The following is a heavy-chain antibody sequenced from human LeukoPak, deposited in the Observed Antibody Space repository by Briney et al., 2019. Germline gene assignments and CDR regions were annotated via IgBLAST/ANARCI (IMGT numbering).Heavy chain of an antibody. CDR2: IYSGGST. J-gene: IGHJ4*02. CDR1: GFTVSSNY. V-gene: IGHV3-66*02. Sequence: GGSLRLSCAASGFTVSSNYMSWVRQAPGKGLEWVSVIYSGGSTYYADSVKGRFTISRDNSKNTLYLQMNSLRAEDTAVYYYARDCLGDGYNCDYWGQGTLVTVSS. CDR3: ARDCLGDGYNCDY. D-gene: IGHD5-24*01.